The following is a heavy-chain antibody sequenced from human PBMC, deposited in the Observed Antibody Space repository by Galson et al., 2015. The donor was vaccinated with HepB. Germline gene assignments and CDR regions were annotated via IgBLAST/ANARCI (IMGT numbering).Heavy chain of an antibody. V-gene: IGHV4-34*01. CDR1: GGSFSGYY. Sequence: ETLSLTCAVYGGSFSGYYWSWIRQPPGKGLEWIGEINHSGSTNYNPSLKSRVTISVDTSKNQFSLKLSSVTAADTAVYYCARDDRFLEWRPGNYYYYGMDVWGQGTTVTVSS. CDR3: ARDDRFLEWRPGNYYYYGMDV. J-gene: IGHJ6*02. D-gene: IGHD3-3*01. CDR2: INHSGST.